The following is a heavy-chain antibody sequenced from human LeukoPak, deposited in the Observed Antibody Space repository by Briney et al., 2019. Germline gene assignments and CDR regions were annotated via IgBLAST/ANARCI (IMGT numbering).Heavy chain of an antibody. D-gene: IGHD6-6*01. CDR3: ARVFRPWGYSSSSYPLDY. V-gene: IGHV4-34*01. J-gene: IGHJ4*02. CDR2: INHSGST. Sequence: SETLSLTCAVYGGSFSGYYWSWIRQPPGKGREWIGEINHSGSTNYNPSLKSRVTISVDTSKNQFSLKLSSVTAADTAVYYCARVFRPWGYSSSSYPLDYWGQGTLVTVSS. CDR1: GGSFSGYY.